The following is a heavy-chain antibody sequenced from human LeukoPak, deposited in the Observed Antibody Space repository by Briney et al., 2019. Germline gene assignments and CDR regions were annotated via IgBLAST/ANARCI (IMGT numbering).Heavy chain of an antibody. CDR2: INHSGST. J-gene: IGHJ6*02. D-gene: IGHD3-3*01. Sequence: SETLSLTCAVYGGSFSGYYWSWIRQPPGKGLEWIGEINHSGSTNYNPSLKSRVTISVDTSKNQFSLKLSSVTAADTAVYYCARGRHDFWSGNYYYYYYGMDVWGQGTTVTVSS. CDR3: ARGRHDFWSGNYYYYYYGMDV. V-gene: IGHV4-34*01. CDR1: GGSFSGYY.